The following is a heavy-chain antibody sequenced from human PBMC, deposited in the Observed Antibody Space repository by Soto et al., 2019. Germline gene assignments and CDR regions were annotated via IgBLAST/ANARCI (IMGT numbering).Heavy chain of an antibody. CDR3: ARNEMATPWYYYYGMYV. D-gene: IGHD2-15*01. J-gene: IGHJ6*02. V-gene: IGHV1-69*13. Sequence: SVKVSCKASGGTFSSYAISWVRQAPGQGLEWMGGIIPIFGTANYAQKFQGRVTITADESTSTAYMELSSLRSEDTAVYYCARNEMATPWYYYYGMYVWGQGTTVTVS. CDR1: GGTFSSYA. CDR2: IIPIFGTA.